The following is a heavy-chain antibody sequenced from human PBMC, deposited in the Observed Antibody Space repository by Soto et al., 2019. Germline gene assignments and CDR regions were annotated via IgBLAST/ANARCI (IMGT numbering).Heavy chain of an antibody. CDR1: GGFLSESY. J-gene: IGHJ5*02. Sequence: SETLSLTCAVYGGFLSESYWTWIRQPPGKGLEWIGEINHVGGTNYNPSLKSRVTMSVDTSQNQFSLRLISVTAADTAMYFCVRIRDQLPSSVLWLDPWGQGNPVTVSS. CDR3: VRIRDQLPSSVLWLDP. D-gene: IGHD1-1*01. V-gene: IGHV4-34*01. CDR2: INHVGGT.